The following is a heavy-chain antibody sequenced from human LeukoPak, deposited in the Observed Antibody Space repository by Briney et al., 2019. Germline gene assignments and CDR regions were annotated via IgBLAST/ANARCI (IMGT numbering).Heavy chain of an antibody. Sequence: GGSLRLSCAASGFTFSSYEMNWVRQAPGKGLELVSYISTSGSTIYYADSVKGRFTISRDNAKNSLYLQMNSLRAEGTAVYYCYNFWSGSFIWGQGTMVTVSS. J-gene: IGHJ3*02. D-gene: IGHD3-3*01. CDR3: YNFWSGSFI. CDR2: ISTSGSTI. CDR1: GFTFSSYE. V-gene: IGHV3-48*03.